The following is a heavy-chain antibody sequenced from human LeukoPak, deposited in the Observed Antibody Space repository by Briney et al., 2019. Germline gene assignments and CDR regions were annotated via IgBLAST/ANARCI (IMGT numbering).Heavy chain of an antibody. V-gene: IGHV3-23*01. CDR2: ISSSGGST. CDR1: GFTFSSFA. J-gene: IGHJ4*02. Sequence: GGSLRLSCAASGFTFSSFAMNWDRQAPGKGLEWVSAISSSGGSTYYADSVKGRFTISRDNSKNTLYLQMNSLRAEDTAIFYCAKSKGMTRELPDYWGQGTLVTVSS. D-gene: IGHD1-26*01. CDR3: AKSKGMTRELPDY.